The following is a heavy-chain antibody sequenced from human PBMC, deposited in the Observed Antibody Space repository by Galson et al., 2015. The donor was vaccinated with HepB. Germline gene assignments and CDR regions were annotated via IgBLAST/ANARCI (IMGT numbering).Heavy chain of an antibody. CDR1: GFTFSSYA. CDR3: ADGGYSYGQDFDY. J-gene: IGHJ4*02. D-gene: IGHD5-18*01. CDR2: ISYDGSNK. Sequence: SLRLSCAASGFTFSSYAMHWVRQAPGKGLEWVAVISYDGSNKYYADSVKGRFTISRDNSKNTLYLQMNSLRAEDTAVYYCADGGYSYGQDFDYWGQGTLVTVSS. V-gene: IGHV3-30-3*01.